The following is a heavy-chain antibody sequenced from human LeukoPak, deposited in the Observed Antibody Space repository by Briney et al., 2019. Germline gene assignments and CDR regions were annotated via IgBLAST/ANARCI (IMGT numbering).Heavy chain of an antibody. J-gene: IGHJ4*02. V-gene: IGHV4-34*01. D-gene: IGHD3-10*01. CDR3: ARGTGGSGSYQDY. Sequence: SETLSLTCAVYGGSFSGYYWSWIRQPPRKGLEWIGEINHSGSTNYNPSLKSRVTISVDTSKNRFSLKLSSVTAADTAVYYCARGTGGSGSYQDYWGQGTLVTVSS. CDR2: INHSGST. CDR1: GGSFSGYY.